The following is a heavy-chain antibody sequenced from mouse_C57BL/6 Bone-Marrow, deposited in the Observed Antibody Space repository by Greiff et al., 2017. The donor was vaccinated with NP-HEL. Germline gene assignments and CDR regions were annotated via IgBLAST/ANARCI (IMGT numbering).Heavy chain of an antibody. CDR3: ARWTVAPDY. V-gene: IGHV7-3*01. J-gene: IGHJ2*01. CDR2: IRNKANGYTT. Sequence: EVHLVESGGGLVQPGGSLSLSCAASGFTFTDYYMSWVRQPPGKALEWLGFIRNKANGYTTEYSASVKGRFTISRDNSQSILYLQMNALRAEDSATYYCARWTVAPDYWGQGTTLTVSS. D-gene: IGHD1-1*01. CDR1: GFTFTDYY.